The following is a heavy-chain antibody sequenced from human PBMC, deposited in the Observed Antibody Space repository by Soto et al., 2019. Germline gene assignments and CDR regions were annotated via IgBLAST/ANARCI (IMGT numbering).Heavy chain of an antibody. CDR1: GDSVSSNSAA. D-gene: IGHD3-9*01. CDR2: TYYRPKWYN. V-gene: IGHV6-1*01. Sequence: SQTLPLTGAISGDSVSSNSAAWNWIRQSPSRGLEWLGRTYYRPKWYNDYAVSVKSRITINPDTSKNQFSLQLNSVTPEDTAVYYCARYETIFSCMDVWGKGTTVTVSS. CDR3: ARYETIFSCMDV. J-gene: IGHJ6*03.